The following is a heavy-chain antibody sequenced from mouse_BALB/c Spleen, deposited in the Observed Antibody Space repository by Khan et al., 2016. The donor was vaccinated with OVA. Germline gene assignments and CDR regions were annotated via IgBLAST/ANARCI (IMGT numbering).Heavy chain of an antibody. Sequence: QVQLQQSGAELMKPGASVKISCKATGYTFSSYWIEWVKQRPGHGLEWIGEILPGSGSNNYNEKFKGKATFTADTSSNTAYMQLSSLTYEDSAVDYCARGNYYGSSSWFGYWGQGTLVTVS. CDR1: GYTFSSYW. CDR3: ARGNYYGSSSWFGY. J-gene: IGHJ3*01. CDR2: ILPGSGSN. V-gene: IGHV1-9*01. D-gene: IGHD1-1*01.